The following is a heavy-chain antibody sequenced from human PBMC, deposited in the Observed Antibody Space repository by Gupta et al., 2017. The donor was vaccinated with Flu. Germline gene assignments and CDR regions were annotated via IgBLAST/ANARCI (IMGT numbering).Heavy chain of an antibody. V-gene: IGHV1-3*01. D-gene: IGHD2-2*01. CDR1: GYTFTSYA. J-gene: IGHJ3*02. Sequence: QVQLVQSGAEVKKPGASVKVSCKASGYTFTSYAMHWVRQAPGQRLEWMGWINAGNGNTKYSQKFQGRVTITRDTSASTAYMELSSLRSEDTAVYYCARADIVVVPAAMLRNDAFDIWGQGTMVTVSS. CDR3: ARADIVVVPAAMLRNDAFDI. CDR2: INAGNGNT.